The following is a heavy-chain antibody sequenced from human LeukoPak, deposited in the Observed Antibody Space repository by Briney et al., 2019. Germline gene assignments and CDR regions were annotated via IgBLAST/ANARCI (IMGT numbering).Heavy chain of an antibody. CDR1: GGSISSSSYY. CDR2: IYYSGST. V-gene: IGHV4-39*07. D-gene: IGHD3-3*01. CDR3: AKSKDFWSGYYLGQYFDY. J-gene: IGHJ4*02. Sequence: SETLSLTCTVSGGSISSSSYYWGWIRQPPGKGLEWIGCIYYSGSTYYKPSLKSRVTISVDTSKNQFSLKLSSVTAADTAVYYCAKSKDFWSGYYLGQYFDYWGQGTLVTVSS.